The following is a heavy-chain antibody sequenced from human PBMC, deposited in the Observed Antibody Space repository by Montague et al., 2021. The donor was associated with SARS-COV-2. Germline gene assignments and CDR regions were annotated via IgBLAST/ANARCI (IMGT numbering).Heavy chain of an antibody. CDR3: HYTGTYRNAGGT. CDR1: AGIVSSSFNY. D-gene: IGHD1-26*01. J-gene: IGHJ5*02. V-gene: IGHV4-39*01. Sequence: SETLSLTCSVSAGIVSSSFNYWGRIRQPPGKGPEGLVSIFYTATTYYNPTRKSRLTMSTDTSNNRFCLNLVTVTDADTAIYSCHYTGTYRNAGGTWGQGTLVTVSS. CDR2: IFYTATT.